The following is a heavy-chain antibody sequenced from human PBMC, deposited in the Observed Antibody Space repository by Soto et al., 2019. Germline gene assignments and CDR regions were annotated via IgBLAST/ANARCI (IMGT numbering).Heavy chain of an antibody. D-gene: IGHD6-13*01. CDR2: IIPIFTTT. CDR3: AREVAADGTFREDVFDI. J-gene: IGHJ3*02. Sequence: HVHLVQSGAEVKKPGSSVKDSCKAPGGTLSNHAIKWVRQAPGQGLDWMGRIIPIFTTTNYAQKFQGRVTMTADESTITAYMELSSLKHDDTVIYYCAREVAADGTFREDVFDIWGQGTLVTVSS. CDR1: GGTLSNHA. V-gene: IGHV1-69*12.